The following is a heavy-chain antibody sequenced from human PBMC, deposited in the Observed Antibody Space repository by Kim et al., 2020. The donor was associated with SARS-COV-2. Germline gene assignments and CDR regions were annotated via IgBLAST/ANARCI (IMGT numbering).Heavy chain of an antibody. CDR1: GFTFSSYS. J-gene: IGHJ4*02. CDR3: TLGLWEPFGY. CDR2: ISSSSSTI. Sequence: GGSLRLSCAASGFTFSSYSMNWVRQAPGKGLEWVSYISSSSSTIYYADSVKGRFTISRDNAKNSLYLQMNSLRDEDTAVYYCTLGLWEPFGYWGQGTLVTVSS. D-gene: IGHD1-26*01. V-gene: IGHV3-48*02.